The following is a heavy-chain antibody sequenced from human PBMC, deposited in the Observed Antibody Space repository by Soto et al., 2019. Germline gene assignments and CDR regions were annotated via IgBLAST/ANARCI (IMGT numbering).Heavy chain of an antibody. CDR2: IYSGGNT. CDR3: AGNNWNYFVY. CDR1: GFTVSSHN. Sequence: EVQLVESGGGLVQPGGSLRVSCAASGFTVSSHNMSWVRQAPGKGLEWVSVIYSGGNTYYADSVKGRFSISRDNSKNTLSLQMYSLRDEDTAVYYCAGNNWNYFVYCGQGTLVTVSS. V-gene: IGHV3-66*01. J-gene: IGHJ4*02. D-gene: IGHD3-3*01.